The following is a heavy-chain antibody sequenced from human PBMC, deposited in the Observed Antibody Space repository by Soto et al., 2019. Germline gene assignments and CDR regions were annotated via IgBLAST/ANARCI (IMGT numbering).Heavy chain of an antibody. D-gene: IGHD3-16*01. V-gene: IGHV1-18*01. Sequence: QVQLVQSGDEVKKPGASVKVSCKASGYIFVNYGIAWVRQAPGQGLEWMGWISPYTGNTHSATKVQGRLTMTTDTSPSTAYMDLGSLPSDDTAVYYCVMVDNYVTPTPQDVWGQGTTVTVSS. J-gene: IGHJ6*02. CDR2: ISPYTGNT. CDR3: VMVDNYVTPTPQDV. CDR1: GYIFVNYG.